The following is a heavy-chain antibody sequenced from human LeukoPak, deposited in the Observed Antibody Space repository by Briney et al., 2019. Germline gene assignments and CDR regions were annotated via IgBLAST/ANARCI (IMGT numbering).Heavy chain of an antibody. Sequence: PSETLSLTCTVSGGSISSYYWSWIRQPPGKGLEWIGYIYYSGSTNYNPSLKSRVTISVDTSKNQFSLKLSSVTAADTAVYYCAGTGIAVAGVDYWGQGTLVTVSS. J-gene: IGHJ4*02. V-gene: IGHV4-59*08. CDR3: AGTGIAVAGVDY. CDR2: IYYSGST. CDR1: GGSISSYY. D-gene: IGHD6-19*01.